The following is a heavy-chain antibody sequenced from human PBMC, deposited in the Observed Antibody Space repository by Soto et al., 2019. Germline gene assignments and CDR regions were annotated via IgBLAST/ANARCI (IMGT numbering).Heavy chain of an antibody. V-gene: IGHV1-18*01. J-gene: IGHJ4*02. CDR2: ISAYNGNT. D-gene: IGHD2-2*01. Sequence: ASVKVSCKASGYTFTSYGISWVRQAPGQGLEWMGWISAYNGNTNYAQKLQGRVTMTTDTSTSTAYMELRSLRSDDTAVYYCARDKYGYVVVPAAPGRLFDYWGQGPLVTVSS. CDR3: ARDKYGYVVVPAAPGRLFDY. CDR1: GYTFTSYG.